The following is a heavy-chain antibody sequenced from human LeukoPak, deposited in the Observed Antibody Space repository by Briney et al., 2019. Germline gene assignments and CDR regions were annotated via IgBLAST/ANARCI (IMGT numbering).Heavy chain of an antibody. Sequence: TGGSLRLSCAASGFTFSSYWMNWARQAPGKGLEWVSSISSSSSYVYYADSVKGRFTISRDNAKNSLYLQMNSLRAEDTAVYYCAREGIAARRGIDYWGQGTLVTVSS. CDR3: AREGIAARRGIDY. V-gene: IGHV3-21*01. CDR1: GFTFSSYW. D-gene: IGHD6-6*01. CDR2: ISSSSSYV. J-gene: IGHJ4*02.